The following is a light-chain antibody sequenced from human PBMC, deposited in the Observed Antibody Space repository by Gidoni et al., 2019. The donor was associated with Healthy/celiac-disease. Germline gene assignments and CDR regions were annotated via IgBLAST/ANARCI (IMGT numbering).Light chain of an antibody. CDR1: QSVSSY. CDR2: DAS. CDR3: QQRSNWPIT. V-gene: IGKV3-11*01. J-gene: IGKJ5*01. Sequence: EIVLTQSPATLSLSPGERATLSCRASQSVSSYLAWYQQKPGHAPRLLIYDASNRATGIPARFSGSGSGTDFTLTISSLEPEDFAVYYCQQRSNWPITFGQXTRLEI.